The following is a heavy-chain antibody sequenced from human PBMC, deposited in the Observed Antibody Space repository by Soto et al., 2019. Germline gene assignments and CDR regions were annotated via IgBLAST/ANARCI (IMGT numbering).Heavy chain of an antibody. V-gene: IGHV4-61*01. J-gene: IGHJ4*02. CDR1: GGSVSSGSYY. Sequence: SETLSLTCTVSGGSVSSGSYYWSWIRQPPGKGLEWIGYIYYSGSTNYNPSLKSRVTISVETSKNQFSLKLSSVTAADTAVYYCARVRGSYYFDYWGQGTLVTVSS. D-gene: IGHD1-26*01. CDR2: IYYSGST. CDR3: ARVRGSYYFDY.